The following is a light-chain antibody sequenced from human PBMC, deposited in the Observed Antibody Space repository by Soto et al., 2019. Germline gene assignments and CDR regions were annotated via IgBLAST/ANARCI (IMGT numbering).Light chain of an antibody. Sequence: DVVMTQSPLSLPVTLGQPASISCRSSQSLVHSDGNTYLNWFQQRPGQSPRRLIYKVSNRDSGVPDRFSGSGSGTDFTLKSSRVEAEAVGVYYCVQSIHWPWTFGQGTKVEIK. CDR1: QSLVHSDGNTY. V-gene: IGKV2-30*02. J-gene: IGKJ1*01. CDR3: VQSIHWPWT. CDR2: KVS.